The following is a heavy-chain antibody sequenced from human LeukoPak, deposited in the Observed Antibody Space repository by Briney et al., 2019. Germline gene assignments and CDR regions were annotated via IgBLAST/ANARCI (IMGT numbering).Heavy chain of an antibody. CDR1: GYTFTSYG. CDR3: ARGGPAPHRITLIVVASSTDAFDI. D-gene: IGHD3-22*01. CDR2: ISAYNGDT. V-gene: IGHV1-18*01. J-gene: IGHJ3*02. Sequence: ASVKVSCKASGYTFTSYGISWVRQAPGQGLEWMGWISAYNGDTNYAQKLQGRVTMTTDTSTSTAYMELRSLRSDDAAVYYCARGGPAPHRITLIVVASSTDAFDIWGQGTMVTVSS.